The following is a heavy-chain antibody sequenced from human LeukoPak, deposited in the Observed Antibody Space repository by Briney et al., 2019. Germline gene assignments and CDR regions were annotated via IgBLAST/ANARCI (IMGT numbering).Heavy chain of an antibody. CDR3: AKCSAGNCDIDY. Sequence: GGSLRLSCAASGFSFSSYGMHWVRQAPGKGLEWLTFIWFDGSQTYYADSVKGRFTISRDNSKNTLYLQMNSLRTEDTAMYYCAKCSAGNCDIDYWGQGTLVTVSS. CDR1: GFSFSSYG. J-gene: IGHJ4*02. D-gene: IGHD2-15*01. CDR2: IWFDGSQT. V-gene: IGHV3-30*02.